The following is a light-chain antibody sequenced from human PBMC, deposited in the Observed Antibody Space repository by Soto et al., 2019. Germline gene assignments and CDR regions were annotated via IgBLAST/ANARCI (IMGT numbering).Light chain of an antibody. CDR2: AAS. J-gene: IGKJ1*01. V-gene: IGKV1-39*01. CDR3: QQCYVSPCP. CDR1: QTISNY. Sequence: DIQMTQSPSSLSASVGARVTITCRARQTISNYLNWYQQRPGKAPKLLISAASNLQSGVPSRFSGGGSGTEFNLTVRVLQPEDFATYCCQQCYVSPCPFGHGARVAIK.